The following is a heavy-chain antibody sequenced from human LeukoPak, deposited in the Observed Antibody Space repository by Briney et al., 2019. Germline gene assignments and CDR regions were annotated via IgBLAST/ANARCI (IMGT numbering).Heavy chain of an antibody. CDR1: GFTFSSYA. V-gene: IGHV3-23*01. CDR3: ASLVLEWLFSPSDY. Sequence: GGSLRLSCAASGFTFSSYAMSWVRQAPGKGLEWVSAISGSGGSTYYADSVKGRLTISRDNSKNTLYLQMNSLRAEDTAVYYCASLVLEWLFSPSDYWGQGTLVTVSS. CDR2: ISGSGGST. J-gene: IGHJ4*02. D-gene: IGHD3-3*01.